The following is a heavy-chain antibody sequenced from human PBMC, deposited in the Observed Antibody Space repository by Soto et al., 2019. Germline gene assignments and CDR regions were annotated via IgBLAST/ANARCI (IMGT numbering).Heavy chain of an antibody. V-gene: IGHV3-23*01. Sequence: GGSLRLSCGASGFTFSSYAMSWVRQAPGKRLEWVSAISGSGGSTYYADSVKGRFTISRDNSKNTLYLQMNSLRAEDSAVYYCAKDYPPLTTVTTYFDYWGQGTLVTVSS. CDR3: AKDYPPLTTVTTYFDY. D-gene: IGHD4-17*01. CDR2: ISGSGGST. CDR1: GFTFSSYA. J-gene: IGHJ4*02.